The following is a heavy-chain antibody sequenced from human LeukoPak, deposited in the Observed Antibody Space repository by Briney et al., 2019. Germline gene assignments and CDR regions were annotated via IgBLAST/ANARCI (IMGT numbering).Heavy chain of an antibody. V-gene: IGHV3-23*01. CDR2: ISGSGGST. J-gene: IGHJ6*02. CDR3: AKDVRYSSGWISSTYYYHGMDV. D-gene: IGHD6-19*01. Sequence: GESLRLSCAAAGFTFSSYAMSWVRQAPGKGLEWVSAISGSGGSTYYADSVKGRFTISRDNSKNTRYLQMNSLRAEDTAVYYCAKDVRYSSGWISSTYYYHGMDVWGQGTTVTVSS. CDR1: GFTFSSYA.